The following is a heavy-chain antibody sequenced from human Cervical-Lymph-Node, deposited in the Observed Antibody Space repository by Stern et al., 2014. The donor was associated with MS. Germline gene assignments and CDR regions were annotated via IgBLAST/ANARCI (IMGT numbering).Heavy chain of an antibody. V-gene: IGHV1-18*01. CDR1: GYTFNNYG. J-gene: IGHJ4*02. D-gene: IGHD3-16*01. Sequence: VQLVESVSEVKKPGASVKVSCKASGYTFNNYGITWVRQAPGRGLEWMGWISAYNGDPNYAQNLQGRVTMTADTSMTTAYMELRSLRSDDTAVYYCARTYVRAFDYWGQGSLVTVSS. CDR3: ARTYVRAFDY. CDR2: ISAYNGDP.